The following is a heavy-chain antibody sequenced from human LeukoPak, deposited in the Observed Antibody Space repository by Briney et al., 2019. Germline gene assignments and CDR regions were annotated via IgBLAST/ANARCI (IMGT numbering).Heavy chain of an antibody. CDR2: IYYSGST. Sequence: SETLSLTCTVSGGSISSSSYYWGWIRQPPGKGLEWIGSIYYSGSTYYNPSLKSRVTISVDTSKNQFSLKLSSVTAADTAVYYCARVRRYFDWQSTKNAFDIWGQGTMVTVSS. V-gene: IGHV4-39*07. CDR3: ARVRRYFDWQSTKNAFDI. D-gene: IGHD3-9*01. CDR1: GGSISSSSYY. J-gene: IGHJ3*02.